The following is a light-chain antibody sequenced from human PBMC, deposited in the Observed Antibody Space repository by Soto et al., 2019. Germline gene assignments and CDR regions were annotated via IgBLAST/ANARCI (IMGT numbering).Light chain of an antibody. CDR2: AAS. CDR1: QSVSRY. CDR3: QQSYITPPIT. J-gene: IGKJ5*01. Sequence: DVQMTQSPSSLSALVGDRVTITCRASQSVSRYLNWYQHKPGKAPKLLINAASNLRSGVPSRFSGSGSGTDFTLTIDGLQPEDFAVYYCQQSYITPPITFGQGTRREI. V-gene: IGKV1-39*01.